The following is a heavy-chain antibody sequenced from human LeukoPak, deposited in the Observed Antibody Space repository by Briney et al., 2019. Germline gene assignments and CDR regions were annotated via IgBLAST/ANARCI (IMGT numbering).Heavy chain of an antibody. Sequence: ASVKVSCKASGYTFISYGISWVRQAPGQGLEWMGWISAHNGNTNYAQKFQGRVTMTKDTSTTTAYMEVTSLRSDDTAIYYCARGAWYNSAYTALHYFDYWGQGTLVTVSS. D-gene: IGHD6-19*01. CDR2: ISAHNGNT. V-gene: IGHV1-18*01. CDR3: ARGAWYNSAYTALHYFDY. CDR1: GYTFISYG. J-gene: IGHJ4*02.